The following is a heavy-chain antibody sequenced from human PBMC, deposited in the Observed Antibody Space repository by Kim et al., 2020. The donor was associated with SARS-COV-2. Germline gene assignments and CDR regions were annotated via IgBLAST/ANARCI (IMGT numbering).Heavy chain of an antibody. Sequence: GGSLRLSCAASGFTFGSYSMNWVRQAPGKGLEWVSSISSSSSYIYYADSVKGRFTISRDNAKNSLYLQMNSLRAEDTAVYYCARDPFPGMVRGAVWGQGTTVTVSS. CDR1: GFTFGSYS. CDR3: ARDPFPGMVRGAV. J-gene: IGHJ6*02. CDR2: ISSSSSYI. V-gene: IGHV3-21*01. D-gene: IGHD3-10*01.